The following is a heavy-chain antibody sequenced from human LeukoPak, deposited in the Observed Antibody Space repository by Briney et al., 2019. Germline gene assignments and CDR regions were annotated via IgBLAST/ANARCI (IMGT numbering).Heavy chain of an antibody. D-gene: IGHD3-3*01. J-gene: IGHJ5*02. CDR2: ISGSGGST. CDR3: AKDRRITIFGVVTRSRLDP. CDR1: GFTFSSYA. Sequence: GGSLRLSCAASGFTFSSYAMSWVRQAPGKGLEWVSAISGSGGSTSYADSVKGRFTISRDNSKNTLYLQMNSLRAEDTAVYYCAKDRRITIFGVVTRSRLDPWGQGTLVTVSS. V-gene: IGHV3-23*01.